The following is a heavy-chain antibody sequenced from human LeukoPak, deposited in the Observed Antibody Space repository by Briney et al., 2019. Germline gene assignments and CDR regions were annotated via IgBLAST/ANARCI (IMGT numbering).Heavy chain of an antibody. V-gene: IGHV3-66*01. CDR2: IYAGGST. CDR3: ATDIRSSPLGF. Sequence: GGSLRLSCAASGFTLSSYSMNWVRQAPGKGLEWVSIIYAGGSTYYADSVKGRFTISRDSSNNTLFLQMSNLRADDSGLYYCATDIRSSPLGFWGHGTLVTVSS. J-gene: IGHJ4*01. D-gene: IGHD3-9*01. CDR1: GFTLSSYS.